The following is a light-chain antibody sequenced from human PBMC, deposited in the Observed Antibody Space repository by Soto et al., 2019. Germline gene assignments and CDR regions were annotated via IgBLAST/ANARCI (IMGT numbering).Light chain of an antibody. CDR2: AAS. Sequence: AIRMTQSPSSFSASTGDRVTITCLASQGISSYLAWYQQKPGKAPKLLIYAASTLQSGVPSRFSGSGSGTEFTLTISSLQPEDFATYYCQQYNSYSYTFGQGTRLEIK. J-gene: IGKJ5*01. CDR3: QQYNSYSYT. V-gene: IGKV1-8*01. CDR1: QGISSY.